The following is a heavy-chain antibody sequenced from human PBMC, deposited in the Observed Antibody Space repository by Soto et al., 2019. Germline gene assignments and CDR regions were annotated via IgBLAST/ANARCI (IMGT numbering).Heavy chain of an antibody. J-gene: IGHJ6*02. CDR2: IWYDGSNK. CDR1: GFTFSGYG. CDR3: ARGGFWSGYSYYYYGMDV. D-gene: IGHD3-3*01. V-gene: IGHV3-33*01. Sequence: PGGSLRLSCAASGFTFSGYGMHWVRQAPGKGLEWVAVIWYDGSNKYYADSVKGRFTISRDNSKNTLYLQMNSLRAEDTAVYYCARGGFWSGYSYYYYGMDVWGQGTTVTVSS.